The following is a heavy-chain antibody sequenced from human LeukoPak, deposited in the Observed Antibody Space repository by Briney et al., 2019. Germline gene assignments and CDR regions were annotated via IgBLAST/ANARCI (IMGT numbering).Heavy chain of an antibody. CDR2: IYTSGST. Sequence: SETLSLTCAVYGGSFSGYYWSWIRQPAGKGLEWIGRIYTSGSTNYNPSLKSRVTISVDTSKNQFSLKLSYVTAADTAVYYCARELAVRGVIITVPPRSYYFDYWGQGTLVTVSS. CDR1: GGSFSGYY. D-gene: IGHD3-10*01. V-gene: IGHV4-4*07. CDR3: ARELAVRGVIITVPPRSYYFDY. J-gene: IGHJ4*02.